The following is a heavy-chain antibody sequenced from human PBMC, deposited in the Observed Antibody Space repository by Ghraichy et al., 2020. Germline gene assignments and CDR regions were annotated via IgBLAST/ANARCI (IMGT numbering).Heavy chain of an antibody. CDR3: AKGISWSCQEGAFDS. Sequence: GGSLRLSCAASGFTFDDYAMHWVRQAPGKGLEWVSGISRNSGSIGYADSVKGRFTISRDNAKNSLYLQMNSLRADDTALYYCAKGISWSCQEGAFDSWGQGTMVTV. D-gene: IGHD3-3*01. V-gene: IGHV3-9*01. CDR2: ISRNSGSI. CDR1: GFTFDDYA. J-gene: IGHJ3*02.